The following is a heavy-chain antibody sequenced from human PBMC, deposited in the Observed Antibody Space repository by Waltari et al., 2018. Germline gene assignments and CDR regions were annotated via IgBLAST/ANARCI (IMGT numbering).Heavy chain of an antibody. CDR3: ARDYRERVNCLSMDV. J-gene: IGHJ6*02. D-gene: IGHD1-1*01. Sequence: QVQLVESGGGVVQPGGSMRFSCAASYFSFSSYAMHWFRQAPGKGLEGVVVKSYNEMNISYANHVNGRITIARDNSKTTLYLQMNSLRAEDTGVYYCARDYRERVNCLSMDVWGQGTTVTV. CDR2: KSYNEMNI. V-gene: IGHV3-30*04. CDR1: YFSFSSYA.